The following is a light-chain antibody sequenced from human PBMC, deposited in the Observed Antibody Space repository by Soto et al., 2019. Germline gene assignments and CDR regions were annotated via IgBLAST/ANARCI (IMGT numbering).Light chain of an antibody. Sequence: EILMTQSPATLSVSPWETVTLSCSASQSLSGNLAWYQQKPGQAPRLLIFRASTRATGVPARFSGRGSGTEFTLTISGLQSEDFAVYYCQQYSKWPPWTFGPGTKVGIK. V-gene: IGKV3-15*01. CDR2: RAS. CDR3: QQYSKWPPWT. J-gene: IGKJ1*01. CDR1: QSLSGN.